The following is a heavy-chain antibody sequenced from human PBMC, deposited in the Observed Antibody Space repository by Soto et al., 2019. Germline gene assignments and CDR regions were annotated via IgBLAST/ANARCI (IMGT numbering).Heavy chain of an antibody. D-gene: IGHD3-16*01. Sequence: QVQLVQSGAEVKKPGASVKVSCKASGYTFTSYGLSWVRQAPGQGLEWMGWISACNGNTYYVQKLQRRGTLTTATATSTAYMALRSLRADDPAVYYCARKKRLVRGGYVYWGQGTRVTVSS. J-gene: IGHJ4*02. CDR3: ARKKRLVRGGYVY. CDR1: GYTFTSYG. V-gene: IGHV1-18*01. CDR2: ISACNGNT.